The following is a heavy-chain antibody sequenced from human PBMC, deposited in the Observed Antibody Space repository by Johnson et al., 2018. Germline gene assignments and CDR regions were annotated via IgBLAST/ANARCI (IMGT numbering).Heavy chain of an antibody. CDR2: ISSSSTYI. Sequence: EVQLVETGGGLVKPGGSLRLSCAASGLTFSSFSMNWVRQAPGKGLEWVSSISSSSTYIYYADSVKGRFTLSRDNAKNSLYLQINSLRAEDTAIYYCGRSTAMVTFSIESWGQGTLVTVSS. D-gene: IGHD5-18*01. V-gene: IGHV3-21*01. J-gene: IGHJ4*02. CDR3: GRSTAMVTFSIES. CDR1: GLTFSSFS.